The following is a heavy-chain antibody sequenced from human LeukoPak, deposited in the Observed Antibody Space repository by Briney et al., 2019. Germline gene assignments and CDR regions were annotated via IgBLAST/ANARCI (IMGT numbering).Heavy chain of an antibody. CDR1: GGSISSYY. J-gene: IGHJ4*02. Sequence: PSETLSLTCTVSGGSISSYYWSWIRQPPGKGLEWIGYIYYSGSTNYNPSLKSRVTISVDMSKNQFSLKLSSVTAADTAVYYCARAKRDGLDWGQGTLVTVSS. V-gene: IGHV4-59*01. D-gene: IGHD5-24*01. CDR2: IYYSGST. CDR3: ARAKRDGLD.